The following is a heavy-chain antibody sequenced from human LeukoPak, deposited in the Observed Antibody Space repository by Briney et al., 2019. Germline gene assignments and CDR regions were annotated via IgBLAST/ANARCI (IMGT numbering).Heavy chain of an antibody. CDR3: AREDISGSYFISDY. V-gene: IGHV4-38-2*02. CDR2: IYHSGST. Sequence: SETLSLTCAVFGRSLNGSCLTWIRQLPGKGLEWIGSIYHSGSTSYNPSLKSRVTISVDTSKNQFSLKLSSVTAADTAVYYCAREDISGSYFISDYWGQGTLVAVSS. D-gene: IGHD1-26*01. CDR1: GRSLNGSC. J-gene: IGHJ4*02.